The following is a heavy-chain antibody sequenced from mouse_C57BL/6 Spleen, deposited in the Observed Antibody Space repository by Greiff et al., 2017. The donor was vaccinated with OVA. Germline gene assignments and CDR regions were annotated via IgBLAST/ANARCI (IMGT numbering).Heavy chain of an antibody. D-gene: IGHD2-5*01. CDR2: ISSGSSTI. CDR1: GFTFSDYG. CDR3: ARNSNYEGYYAMDY. Sequence: DVKLVESGGGLVKPGGSLKLSCAASGFTFSDYGMHWVRQAPEKGLEWVAYISSGSSTIYYADTVKGRFTISRDNAKNTLFLQMTSLRSEDTAMYYCARNSNYEGYYAMDYWGQGTSVTVSS. J-gene: IGHJ4*01. V-gene: IGHV5-17*01.